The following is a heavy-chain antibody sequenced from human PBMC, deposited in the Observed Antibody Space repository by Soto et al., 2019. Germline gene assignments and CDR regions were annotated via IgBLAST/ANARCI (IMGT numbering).Heavy chain of an antibody. D-gene: IGHD3-3*01. CDR3: AKDEFLERFPLDP. CDR1: GFPFSIYG. V-gene: IGHV3-30*18. CDR2: ISYDGSNK. J-gene: IGHJ5*02. Sequence: GGSLRLSCAASGFPFSIYGMHWVRQSPGKGLEWVAVISYDGSNKYYADSVKGRFTISRDNSKNTLYLQMNRLRAEDTAVYYCAKDEFLERFPLDPWGQGTLFTVSS.